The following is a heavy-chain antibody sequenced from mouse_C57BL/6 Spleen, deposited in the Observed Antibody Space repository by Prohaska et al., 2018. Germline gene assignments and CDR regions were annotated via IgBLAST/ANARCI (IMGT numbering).Heavy chain of an antibody. J-gene: IGHJ4*01. Sequence: VHGGPELKKPGETVMISCKASGYTFTTYGMSWVKQAPGKGLKWMGWINTYSGVPTYADDFKGRFAFSLETSASTAYLQINNLKNEDTATYFCARDHTRAMDYWGQGTSVTVSS. CDR3: ARDHTRAMDY. CDR1: GYTFTTYG. CDR2: INTYSGVP. V-gene: IGHV9-3*01.